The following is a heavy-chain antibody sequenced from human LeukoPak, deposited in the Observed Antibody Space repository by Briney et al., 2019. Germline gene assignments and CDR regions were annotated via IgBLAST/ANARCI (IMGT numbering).Heavy chain of an antibody. CDR3: ASSQYSYGNYYYGMDV. V-gene: IGHV3-48*03. CDR1: GFTFRSYE. CDR2: ISGGDTI. D-gene: IGHD5-18*01. J-gene: IGHJ6*04. Sequence: GGSLRLSCAASGFTFRSYEMSWVRQAPGKGLEWVSYISGGDTIYYADSVKGRFTISRDNSKNTLYLQMNSLRAEDTAVYYCASSQYSYGNYYYGMDVWGKGTTVTVSS.